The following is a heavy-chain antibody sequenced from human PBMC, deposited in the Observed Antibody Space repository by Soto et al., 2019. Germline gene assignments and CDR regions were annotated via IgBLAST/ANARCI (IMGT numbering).Heavy chain of an antibody. V-gene: IGHV4-30-2*01. CDR1: GGSISSGGYS. D-gene: IGHD3-10*01. J-gene: IGHJ6*02. CDR3: ARRGNLLTFYGSGSYYRKDYYYYYGMDV. Sequence: SETLSLTCAVSGGSISSGGYSWSWIRQPPGKGLEWIGYIHHSGSTYYNPSLKSRVTISVDTSKNQFSLKLSSVTAADTAVYYCARRGNLLTFYGSGSYYRKDYYYYYGMDVWGQGTTVTVSS. CDR2: IHHSGST.